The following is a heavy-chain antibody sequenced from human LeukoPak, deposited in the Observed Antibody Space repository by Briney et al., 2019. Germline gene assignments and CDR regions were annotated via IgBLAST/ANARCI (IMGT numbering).Heavy chain of an antibody. CDR1: GFTFSSYA. Sequence: QPGGSLRLSCAASGFTFSSYAMSWVRQAPGKGLEWVSAISGSGGSTYYADSVKGRFTISRDNSKNTLYLQMNSLRAEDTAVYYCAKGYGAAGVHYIDYWGQGTLVTVSS. J-gene: IGHJ4*02. CDR2: ISGSGGST. V-gene: IGHV3-23*01. D-gene: IGHD6-13*01. CDR3: AKGYGAAGVHYIDY.